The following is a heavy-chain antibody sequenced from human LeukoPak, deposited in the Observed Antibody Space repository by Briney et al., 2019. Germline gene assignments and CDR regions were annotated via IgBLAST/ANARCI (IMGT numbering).Heavy chain of an antibody. Sequence: GGSLRLSCAASGLTFSSYGMHWVRQAPGKGLEWVAVISYDGSNNHYADSVKGRFSISRDNSRNTLYLQMNGLRAEDTAVYYCAKGFTGMDFWGQGSLVTVSS. CDR1: GLTFSSYG. D-gene: IGHD3-16*01. CDR3: AKGFTGMDF. CDR2: ISYDGSNN. J-gene: IGHJ4*02. V-gene: IGHV3-30*18.